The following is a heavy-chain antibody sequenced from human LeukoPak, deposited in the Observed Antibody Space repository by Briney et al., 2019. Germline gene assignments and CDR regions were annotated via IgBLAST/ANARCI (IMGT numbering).Heavy chain of an antibody. CDR1: GFTFSSYG. D-gene: IGHD6-19*01. Sequence: GGSLRLSCAASGFTFSSYGMSWVRQAPGKGLEWVSSISSSSSYIYYADSVKGRFTISRDNAKNSLYLQMNSLRAEDTAVYYCARDGIAVAGTLDYWGQGTLVTVSS. J-gene: IGHJ4*02. CDR2: ISSSSSYI. V-gene: IGHV3-21*01. CDR3: ARDGIAVAGTLDY.